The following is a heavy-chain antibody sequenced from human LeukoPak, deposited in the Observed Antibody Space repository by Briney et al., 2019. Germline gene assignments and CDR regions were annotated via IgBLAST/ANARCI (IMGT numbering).Heavy chain of an antibody. CDR3: ASENRPRDAFDI. V-gene: IGHV1-46*01. J-gene: IGHJ3*02. CDR1: GGTFTSYT. D-gene: IGHD1-14*01. Sequence: ASVKVSCKDSGGTFTSYTINWVRQAPGQGLEWMGIINPSGGSTSYAQKFQGRVTMTRDTSISTAYMELSRLRSDDRAVYYCASENRPRDAFDIWGQGTMVTVSS. CDR2: INPSGGST.